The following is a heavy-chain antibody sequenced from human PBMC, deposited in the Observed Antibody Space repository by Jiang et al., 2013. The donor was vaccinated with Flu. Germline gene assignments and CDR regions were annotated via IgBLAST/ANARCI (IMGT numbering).Heavy chain of an antibody. CDR1: GGSISSYY. Sequence: LLKPSETLSLTCTVSGGSISSYYWSWIRQPPGKGLEWIGYIYYSGSTNYNPSLKSRVTISVDTSKNQFSLKLSSVTAADTAVYYCARGGRGSYFDYWGQGTLVTVSS. J-gene: IGHJ4*02. CDR2: IYYSGST. D-gene: IGHD1-26*01. V-gene: IGHV4-59*01. CDR3: ARGGRGSYFDY.